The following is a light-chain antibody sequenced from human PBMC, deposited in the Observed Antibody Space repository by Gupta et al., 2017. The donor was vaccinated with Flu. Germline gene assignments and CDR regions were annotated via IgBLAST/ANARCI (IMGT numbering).Light chain of an antibody. CDR3: QQSVITPLT. V-gene: IGKV1-39*01. Sequence: DIQMTQSPSSLSASVGDRVTITCRASQGIYNFLNWYQQKPGKAPKLLIYGTSNLESGVPSRFGGSGSGTDYTLTISTLEPEDSATYYCQQSVITPLTFGGGTKVEI. CDR1: QGIYNF. J-gene: IGKJ4*01. CDR2: GTS.